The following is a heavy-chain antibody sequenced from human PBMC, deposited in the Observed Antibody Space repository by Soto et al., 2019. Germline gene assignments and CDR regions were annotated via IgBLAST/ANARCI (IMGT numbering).Heavy chain of an antibody. CDR1: GYTFTSYD. J-gene: IGHJ4*02. Sequence: ASVKVSCKASGYTFTSYDINWVRQATGQGLEWMGWMNPNSGNTGYAQKFQGRVTMTRNTSISTAYMELSSLRSEDTAVYYCARGRGVDTAMKRGGCDYWGQGTLVTVSS. CDR3: ARGRGVDTAMKRGGCDY. V-gene: IGHV1-8*01. D-gene: IGHD5-18*01. CDR2: MNPNSGNT.